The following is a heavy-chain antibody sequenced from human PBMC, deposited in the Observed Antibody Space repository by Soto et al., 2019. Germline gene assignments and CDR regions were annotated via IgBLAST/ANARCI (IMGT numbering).Heavy chain of an antibody. J-gene: IGHJ6*02. Sequence: PPETLSLTCTVSGGSISSSSYYWGWIRQPPGKGLEWIGRIYHSGSTYYNPSLKSRVTISVDTSKNQFSLKLSSVTAADTAVYYCARLMRLATPAHNYYYGMDVWGQGATVTVSS. V-gene: IGHV4-39*01. CDR3: ARLMRLATPAHNYYYGMDV. CDR1: GGSISSSSYY. CDR2: IYHSGST. D-gene: IGHD2-2*01.